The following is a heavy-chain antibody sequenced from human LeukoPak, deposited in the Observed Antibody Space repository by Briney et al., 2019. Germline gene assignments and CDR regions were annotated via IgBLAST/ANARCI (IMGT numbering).Heavy chain of an antibody. CDR1: GGSFSGYY. J-gene: IGHJ6*03. CDR2: INHSGST. V-gene: IGHV4-34*01. Sequence: KPSETLSLTCAVYGGSFSGYYWSWIRQPPGKGLEWIGEINHSGSTNYNPSLKSRVTISVDTSKNQFSLKLSSVTAADTAVYYCARARGSYYYYMDVWGKGTTVTVSS. CDR3: ARARGSYYYYMDV. D-gene: IGHD3-10*01.